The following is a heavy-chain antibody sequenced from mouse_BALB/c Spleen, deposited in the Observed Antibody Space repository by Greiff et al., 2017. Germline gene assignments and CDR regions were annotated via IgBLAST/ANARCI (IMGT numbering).Heavy chain of an antibody. V-gene: IGHV14-3*02. J-gene: IGHJ4*01. Sequence: EVQLQQSGAELVKPGASVKLSCTASGFNIKDTYMHWVKQRPEQGLEWIGRIDPANGNTKYDPKFQGKATITADTSSNTAYLQLSSLTSEDTAVYYCARGDYDGGAMDYWGQGTSVTVSS. CDR2: IDPANGNT. D-gene: IGHD2-4*01. CDR3: ARGDYDGGAMDY. CDR1: GFNIKDTY.